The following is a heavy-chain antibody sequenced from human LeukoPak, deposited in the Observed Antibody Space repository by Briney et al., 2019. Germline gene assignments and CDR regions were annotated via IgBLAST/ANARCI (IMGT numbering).Heavy chain of an antibody. V-gene: IGHV4-34*01. CDR2: INHTGST. CDR1: GGSFSGYY. D-gene: IGHD3-10*01. Sequence: SETLSLTCAVYGGSFSGYYLSWIRQPPGKGLEWVWEINHTGSTNHNPPLTSRVTISVATSKTKFSLKLSFVTAADTAVYYCARHGYYYGSGSYYPFDYWGQGTLVTVSS. J-gene: IGHJ4*02. CDR3: ARHGYYYGSGSYYPFDY.